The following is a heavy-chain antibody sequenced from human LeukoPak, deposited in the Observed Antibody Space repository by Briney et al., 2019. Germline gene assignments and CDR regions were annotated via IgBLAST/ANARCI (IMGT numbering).Heavy chain of an antibody. Sequence: GGSLRLSCAASGFTFSSYSMNWVRQAPGKGLEWVSYISSSGSTIYYADSVKGRFTISRDNAKTTLYLQMNSLRAEDTAVYYCSREHTAMVTAHFDYWGQGTLVTVSS. CDR3: SREHTAMVTAHFDY. CDR2: ISSSGSTI. J-gene: IGHJ4*02. D-gene: IGHD5-18*01. CDR1: GFTFSSYS. V-gene: IGHV3-48*04.